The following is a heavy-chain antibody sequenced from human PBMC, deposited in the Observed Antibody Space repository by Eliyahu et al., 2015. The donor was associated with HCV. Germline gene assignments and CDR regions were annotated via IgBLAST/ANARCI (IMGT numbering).Heavy chain of an antibody. Sequence: EVQLVESGGGLVQPGGSPRLSCAASGFTFSSYSMNWVRQAPGKGLEWVSYISSSSSTIYYADSVKGRFTISRDNAKNSLYLQMNSLRDEDTAVYYCARGYSGYGSGPYYYYGMDVWGQGTTVTVSS. CDR1: GFTFSSYS. CDR2: ISSSSSTI. CDR3: ARGYSGYGSGPYYYYGMDV. J-gene: IGHJ6*02. V-gene: IGHV3-48*02. D-gene: IGHD5-12*01.